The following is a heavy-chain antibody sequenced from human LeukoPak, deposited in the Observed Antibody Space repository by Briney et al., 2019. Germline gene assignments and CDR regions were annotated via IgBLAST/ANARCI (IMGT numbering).Heavy chain of an antibody. Sequence: PGGSLRLSCAASGFTFSSYWMSWVRQAPGKGLEWVANIKQDGSEKYYVDSVKGRFTISRDNAKNSLYLQMNSLRAEDTAEYYCARVALYGSGSYYNDYWGQGTLVTVSS. D-gene: IGHD3-10*01. J-gene: IGHJ4*02. V-gene: IGHV3-7*01. CDR2: IKQDGSEK. CDR1: GFTFSSYW. CDR3: ARVALYGSGSYYNDY.